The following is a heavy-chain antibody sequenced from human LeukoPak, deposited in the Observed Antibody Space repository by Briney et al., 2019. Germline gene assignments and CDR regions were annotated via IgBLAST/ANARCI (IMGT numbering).Heavy chain of an antibody. V-gene: IGHV4-31*01. CDR3: ARYYDSSGYYPKGYFDL. J-gene: IGHJ2*01. CDR2: IYYSGRT. Sequence: PSETLSLTCTVSGASINSGGYYWSWIRQHPGKGLEWIGYIYYSGRTYYNPSLKSQVTISVDTSQKQFSLKLSSVTAADTAVYYCARYYDSSGYYPKGYFDLWGRGTLVTVSS. D-gene: IGHD3-22*01. CDR1: GASINSGGYY.